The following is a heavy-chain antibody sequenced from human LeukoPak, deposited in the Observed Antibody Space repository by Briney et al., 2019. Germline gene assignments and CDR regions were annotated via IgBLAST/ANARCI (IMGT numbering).Heavy chain of an antibody. CDR2: INHSGST. D-gene: IGHD1-1*01. CDR3: AREGTEDYNWFDP. J-gene: IGHJ5*02. V-gene: IGHV4-34*01. Sequence: SETLSLTCAVYGGSFSGYYWSWIRQSPGKGLEWIGEINHSGSTNYNPSLKSRVTISVDTSKNQFSLKLSSVTAADTAVYYCAREGTEDYNWFDPWGQGTLVTVSS. CDR1: GGSFSGYY.